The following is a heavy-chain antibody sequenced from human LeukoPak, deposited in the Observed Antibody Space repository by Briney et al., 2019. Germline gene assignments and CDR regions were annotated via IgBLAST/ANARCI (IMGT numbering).Heavy chain of an antibody. CDR1: GFTFSRYG. CDR3: GRDGGGGWFGESNGLYYYYGMDV. CDR2: ISYDGSNK. J-gene: IGHJ6*02. Sequence: GGSLRLSCAASGFTFSRYGIHWVRQAPGKGLEWVAVISYDGSNKYYADSVKGRFTISRDNSKNTLYLQMNSLRAEDTAVYYCGRDGGGGWFGESNGLYYYYGMDVWGQGTTVTVSS. V-gene: IGHV3-30*19. D-gene: IGHD3-10*01.